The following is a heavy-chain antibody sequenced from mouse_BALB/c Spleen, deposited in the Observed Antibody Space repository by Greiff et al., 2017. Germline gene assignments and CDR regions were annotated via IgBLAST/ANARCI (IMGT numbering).Heavy chain of an antibody. V-gene: IGHV1-15*01. D-gene: IGHD1-1*01. CDR1: GYTFTDYE. CDR3: TREITTGLDY. Sequence: VQLQQSGAELVRPGASVTLSCKASGYTFTDYEMHWVKQTPVHGLEWIGAIDPETGGTAYNQKFKGKATLTADKSSSTAYMELRSLTSEDSAVYYCTREITTGLDYWGQGTTLTVSS. CDR2: IDPETGGT. J-gene: IGHJ2*01.